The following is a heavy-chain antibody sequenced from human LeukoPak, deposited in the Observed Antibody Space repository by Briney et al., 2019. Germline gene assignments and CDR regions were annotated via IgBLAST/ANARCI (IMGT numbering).Heavy chain of an antibody. CDR1: GDSITNYY. CDR2: IQNSGST. D-gene: IGHD2-21*02. Sequence: SETLSLTCTVSGDSITNYYWTWIRQPPGKGLEWIGYIQNSGSTNYNPSLKSRVTMSVDTSNNQFSLKLTSVTAADTAVYYCARLEHCGGDCYEFDYWGQGTLVTVSS. J-gene: IGHJ4*02. CDR3: ARLEHCGGDCYEFDY. V-gene: IGHV4-59*08.